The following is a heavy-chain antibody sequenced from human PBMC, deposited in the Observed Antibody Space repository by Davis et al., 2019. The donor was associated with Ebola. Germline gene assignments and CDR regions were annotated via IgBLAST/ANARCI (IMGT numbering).Heavy chain of an antibody. V-gene: IGHV3-21*01. CDR2: ITSGSTFI. CDR1: GFTFCTYS. Sequence: GESLKISCAASGFTFCTYSMNWVRQSPGKGLEWVSSITSGSTFIYYADSVKGRFTISRDDAKNSLYLQMNSLTAGDTAVYYCVRSRGYWGQGTLVTVSS. CDR3: VRSRGY. J-gene: IGHJ4*02. D-gene: IGHD3-10*01.